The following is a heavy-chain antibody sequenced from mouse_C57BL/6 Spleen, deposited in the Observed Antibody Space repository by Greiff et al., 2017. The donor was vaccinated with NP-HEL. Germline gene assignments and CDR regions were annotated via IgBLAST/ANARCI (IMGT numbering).Heavy chain of an antibody. V-gene: IGHV14-3*01. J-gene: IGHJ3*01. CDR3: ARSACNSGYGFAY. CDR1: GFNIKNTY. Sequence: VQLQQSVAELVRPGASVKLSCTASGFNIKNTYMHWVKQRPEQGLEWIGRIDPANGNTKYAPKFKGKATITADTSSNTAYLQLSSLTSEDTAVYYCARSACNSGYGFAYWGQGTLVTVSA. CDR2: IDPANGNT. D-gene: IGHD3-2*02.